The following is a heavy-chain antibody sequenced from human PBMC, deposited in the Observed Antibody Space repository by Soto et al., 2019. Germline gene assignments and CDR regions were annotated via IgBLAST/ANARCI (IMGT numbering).Heavy chain of an antibody. V-gene: IGHV4-4*07. CDR2: IYTSGST. J-gene: IGHJ4*02. CDR3: ARGVTPADFDY. Sequence: SETLSLTCTVSGGSISSYYWSWIRQPAGKGLGWIGRIYTSGSTNYNPSLKSRVTMSVDTSKNQFSLKLSSVTAAHTAVYYCARGVTPADFDYSDQRTLLTVSS. CDR1: GGSISSYY. D-gene: IGHD4-4*01.